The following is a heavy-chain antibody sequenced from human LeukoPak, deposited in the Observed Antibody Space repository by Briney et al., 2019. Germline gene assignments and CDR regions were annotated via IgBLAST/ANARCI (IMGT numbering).Heavy chain of an antibody. CDR2: ISAYNGNT. CDR1: GYTFTSYG. Sequence: ASVKVSCKASGYTFTSYGISWVRQAPGQGLEWMGWISAYNGNTNYAQKPQGRVTMTTDTSTSTAYMELRSLRSDDTAVYYCAREGGSGSYLPSADAFDIWGQGTMVTVSS. J-gene: IGHJ3*02. D-gene: IGHD3-10*01. CDR3: AREGGSGSYLPSADAFDI. V-gene: IGHV1-18*01.